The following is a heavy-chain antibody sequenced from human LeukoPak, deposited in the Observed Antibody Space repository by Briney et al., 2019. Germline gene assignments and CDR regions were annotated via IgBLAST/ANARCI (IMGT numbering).Heavy chain of an antibody. CDR2: IYTSGST. J-gene: IGHJ4*02. D-gene: IGHD2-21*02. CDR3: ASVKYCGGDCYALDY. Sequence: SETLSLTCAVYGGSFSGYYWSWIRQPAGKGLEWIGRIYTSGSTNYNPSLKSRVTISVDTSKNQFSLKLSSVTAADTAVYYCASVKYCGGDCYALDYWGQGTLVTVSS. V-gene: IGHV4-59*10. CDR1: GGSFSGYY.